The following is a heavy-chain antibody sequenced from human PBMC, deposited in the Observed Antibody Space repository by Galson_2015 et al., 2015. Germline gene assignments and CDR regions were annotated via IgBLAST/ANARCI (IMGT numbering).Heavy chain of an antibody. D-gene: IGHD3-22*01. V-gene: IGHV1-3*01. CDR3: AREGVDSSGYYGPAFDI. J-gene: IGHJ3*02. Sequence: SVKVPCKASGYTFISYNMHWVRQAPGKRLEWMGWINAGDDSTYYSQSLQGRVTITRDTSASTAHMELSSLRSEDTAVYYCAREGVDSSGYYGPAFDIWGQGTMVTVSS. CDR1: GYTFISYN. CDR2: INAGDDST.